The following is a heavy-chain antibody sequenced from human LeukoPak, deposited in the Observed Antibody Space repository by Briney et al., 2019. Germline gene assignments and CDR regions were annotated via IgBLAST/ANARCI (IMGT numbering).Heavy chain of an antibody. V-gene: IGHV3-48*04. CDR3: ARDFGWFGEA. CDR2: ISSSGSTI. J-gene: IGHJ5*02. Sequence: AGGSLRLSCAASGFTFSSYSMNWVRQAPGKGLEWVSYISSSGSTIYYADSVKGRFTISRDNAKNSLYLQMNSLRAEDTAVYYCARDFGWFGEAWGQGTLVTVSS. CDR1: GFTFSSYS. D-gene: IGHD3-10*01.